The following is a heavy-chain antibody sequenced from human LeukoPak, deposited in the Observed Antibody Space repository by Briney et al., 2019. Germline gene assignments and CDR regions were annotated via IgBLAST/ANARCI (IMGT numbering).Heavy chain of an antibody. CDR2: IKQDGSEK. CDR3: ARVLRYCSGGNCYSGGLGYMDV. CDR1: RFTFSTYW. J-gene: IGHJ6*03. Sequence: GGSLRLSCAASRFTFSTYWMSWVRQAPGKGLEWVANIKQDGSEKYYADSVKGRFTISRDNAKNSLFLQMNSLRAEDTAVYYCARVLRYCSGGNCYSGGLGYMDVWGKGTTVTISS. D-gene: IGHD2-15*01. V-gene: IGHV3-7*03.